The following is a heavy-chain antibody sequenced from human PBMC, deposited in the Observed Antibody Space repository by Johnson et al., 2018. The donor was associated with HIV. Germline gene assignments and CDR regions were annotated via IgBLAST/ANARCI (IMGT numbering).Heavy chain of an antibody. D-gene: IGHD1-26*01. V-gene: IGHV3-11*01. CDR3: ARDRVMVGATVDAFDI. Sequence: QEQLEESGGGLVKPGGSLRLSCAASGFTFSDYYMSWIRQAPGKGLEWISYISSSGSTIYYADSVKGRFTISRDNAKNSLYLQMSSLRAEDTALYYCARDRVMVGATVDAFDIWGQGTMVTVSS. J-gene: IGHJ3*02. CDR1: GFTFSDYY. CDR2: ISSSGSTI.